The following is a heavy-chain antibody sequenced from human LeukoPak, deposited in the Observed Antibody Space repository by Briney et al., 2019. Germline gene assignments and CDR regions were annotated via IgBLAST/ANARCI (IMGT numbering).Heavy chain of an antibody. Sequence: PGGSLRLSCAASGFTFSSYWMNWARQAPGKGLEWVASINHNGNVNYYVDSVKGRFTISRDNAKNSLYLHMHSLRAEDTAIYYCARLKLGYWYFDLWGRGTLLTVSS. V-gene: IGHV3-7*03. D-gene: IGHD7-27*01. CDR1: GFTFSSYW. CDR2: INHNGNVN. J-gene: IGHJ2*01. CDR3: ARLKLGYWYFDL.